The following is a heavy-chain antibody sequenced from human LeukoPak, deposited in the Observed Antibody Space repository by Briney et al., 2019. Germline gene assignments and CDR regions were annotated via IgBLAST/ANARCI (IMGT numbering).Heavy chain of an antibody. V-gene: IGHV4-59*01. J-gene: IGHJ4*02. Sequence: SETLSLTCTVSGGSISSYYWSWIRQPPGKGLEWIGYIYYSGSTNYNPSLKSRVTISVDTSKNQFSLKLSSVTAADTAVYYCARSYSSGWYGSLDYWGQGTLVSVSS. CDR3: ARSYSSGWYGSLDY. CDR2: IYYSGST. D-gene: IGHD6-19*01. CDR1: GGSISSYY.